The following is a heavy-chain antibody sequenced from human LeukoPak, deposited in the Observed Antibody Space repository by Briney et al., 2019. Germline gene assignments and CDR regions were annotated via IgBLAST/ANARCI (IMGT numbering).Heavy chain of an antibody. CDR3: ARAYSPPQWSPFDY. Sequence: PSETLSLTCSVSGGSISSSSFYWGWIRQPPGKGLEWIGSIYYSGSTYYNPSLKSRVTISVDRSKSQFSLKVSSVTAADTAVYYCARAYSPPQWSPFDYWGQGTLVTVSS. CDR2: IYYSGST. J-gene: IGHJ4*02. CDR1: GGSISSSSFY. V-gene: IGHV4-39*01. D-gene: IGHD6-13*01.